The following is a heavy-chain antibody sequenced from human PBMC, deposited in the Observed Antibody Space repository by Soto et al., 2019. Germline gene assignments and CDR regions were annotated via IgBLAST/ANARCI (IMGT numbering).Heavy chain of an antibody. CDR1: GYSFTTYG. J-gene: IGHJ4*02. V-gene: IGHV1-18*01. D-gene: IGHD5-18*01. CDR3: ARAIGYSYGHHFDY. CDR2: ISSYNDYT. Sequence: ASVKVSCKASGYSFTTYGLSWVRQAPGHGLEWMGWISSYNDYTDYAQKFQGRVTMTTDTSTRTAYMELRSLRSDDTAVYYCARAIGYSYGHHFDYWGQGTLVTVSS.